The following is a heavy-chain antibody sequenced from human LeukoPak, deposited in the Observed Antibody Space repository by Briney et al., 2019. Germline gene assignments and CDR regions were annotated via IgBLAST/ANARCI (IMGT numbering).Heavy chain of an antibody. Sequence: ASVTVSCKASGYTFTNNYLHWVRQAPGQGLEWMGMIYPRDGSSSYAQNFQGRVTVTRDTSTTTVHMELRGLRSEDTAVYYCARDQEGFDYWGQGTVVTVSS. CDR1: GYTFTNNY. CDR3: ARDQEGFDY. V-gene: IGHV1-46*01. J-gene: IGHJ4*02. CDR2: IYPRDGSS.